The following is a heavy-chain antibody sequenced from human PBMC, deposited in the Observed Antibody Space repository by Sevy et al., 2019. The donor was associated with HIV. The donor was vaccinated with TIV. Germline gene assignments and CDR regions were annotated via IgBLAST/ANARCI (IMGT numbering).Heavy chain of an antibody. J-gene: IGHJ5*02. CDR2: IKQDGSEA. V-gene: IGHV3-7*03. Sequence: GGSLRLSCVASGFNFRNFWMSWVRQAPGKGLECVADIKQDGSEAYYVDSVKGRFTISRDNAKNSLYLQMNSLSDEDTAMYFCVRDKEVGASILDAWGQGTPVTVSS. CDR1: GFNFRNFW. CDR3: VRDKEVGASILDA. D-gene: IGHD1-26*01.